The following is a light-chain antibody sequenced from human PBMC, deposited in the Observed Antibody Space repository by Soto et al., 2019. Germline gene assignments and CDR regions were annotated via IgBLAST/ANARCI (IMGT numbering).Light chain of an antibody. CDR2: VAS. CDR1: QSVSSN. CDR3: KQYGSSYT. J-gene: IGKJ5*01. V-gene: IGKV3-15*01. Sequence: EIVLTQSPATLSVSPGETATLSCRASQSVSSNLAWYQQKPGQAPRLLIYVASTRATGIPASFSGSGSGTEFTLTIRSLQSEDFAVYYCKQYGSSYTCGQGTRLEI.